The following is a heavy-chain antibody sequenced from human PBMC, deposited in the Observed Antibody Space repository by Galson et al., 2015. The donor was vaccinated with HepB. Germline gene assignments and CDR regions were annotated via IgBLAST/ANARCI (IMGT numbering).Heavy chain of an antibody. CDR1: GGTLSSYA. J-gene: IGHJ6*02. D-gene: IGHD1-7*01. CDR3: ARDTGATPYYYYYGMDV. Sequence: SVKVSCKASGGTLSSYAISWVRQAPGQGLEWMGGIIPIFGTANYAQKFQGRVTITADESTSTAYMELSSLRSEDMAVYYCARDTGATPYYYYYGMDVWGQGTTVTVSS. CDR2: IIPIFGTA. V-gene: IGHV1-69*13.